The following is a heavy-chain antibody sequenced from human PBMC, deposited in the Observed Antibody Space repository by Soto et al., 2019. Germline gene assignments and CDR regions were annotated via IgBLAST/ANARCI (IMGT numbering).Heavy chain of an antibody. Sequence: GGSLRLSCAASGFTLSNHGMQWVRQAPGKGLEWVTILYSDESNQYYADSVKGRFTISRDTSKNTLYLQMNSLTAEDTAVYYCARGFLQTGWYICAFDIWGQATMVTVSS. CDR3: ARGFLQTGWYICAFDI. CDR2: LYSDESNQ. J-gene: IGHJ3*02. CDR1: GFTLSNHG. D-gene: IGHD6-19*01. V-gene: IGHV3-33*01.